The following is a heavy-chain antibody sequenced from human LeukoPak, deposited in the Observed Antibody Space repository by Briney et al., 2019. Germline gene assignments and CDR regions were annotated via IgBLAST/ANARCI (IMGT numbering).Heavy chain of an antibody. CDR3: ARHGSGPTYDFWNGHFDY. J-gene: IGHJ4*02. CDR2: IYTSGST. D-gene: IGHD3-3*01. V-gene: IGHV4-4*07. Sequence: SETLSLTCTVSGGSISSYYWSWIRQPAGKGLEWIGRIYTSGSTNYNPSLKSRVTISVDTSKNQFSLKLSSVTAADTAVYYCARHGSGPTYDFWNGHFDYWGQGTLVTVSS. CDR1: GGSISSYY.